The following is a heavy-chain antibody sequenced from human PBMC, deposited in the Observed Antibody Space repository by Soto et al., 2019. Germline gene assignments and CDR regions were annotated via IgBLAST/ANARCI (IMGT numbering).Heavy chain of an antibody. CDR3: ARGPSDCSGGSCYDHDAFDI. CDR1: SGSISSSNW. J-gene: IGHJ3*02. D-gene: IGHD2-15*01. Sequence: QVQLQESGPGLVKPSGTLSLTCAVSSGSISSSNWWSWVRQPPGKGLEWIGEIYHSGSTNYNPSLKSRVTRSVDKSKNQLSLKLSSVTAEDTAVYYCARGPSDCSGGSCYDHDAFDIWGQGTMVTVSS. CDR2: IYHSGST. V-gene: IGHV4-4*02.